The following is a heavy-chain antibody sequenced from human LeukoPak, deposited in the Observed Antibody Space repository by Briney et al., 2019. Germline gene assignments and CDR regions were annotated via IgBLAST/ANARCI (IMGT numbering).Heavy chain of an antibody. D-gene: IGHD6-19*01. CDR3: IGYSSGWYPFGFYY. Sequence: GGSLRLSCAASGFTFSNYGMHWVRQPPGKGLEWVGFIRTKAYGGTTEYGASVKGRFTISRDDSKSIAYLQMNSLKTEDTAVYYCIGYSSGWYPFGFYYWGQGTLVTVSS. J-gene: IGHJ4*02. CDR2: IRTKAYGGTT. V-gene: IGHV3-49*04. CDR1: GFTFSNYG.